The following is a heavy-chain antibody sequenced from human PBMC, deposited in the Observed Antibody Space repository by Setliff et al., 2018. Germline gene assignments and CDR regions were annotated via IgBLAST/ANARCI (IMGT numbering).Heavy chain of an antibody. J-gene: IGHJ4*02. V-gene: IGHV3-23*03. Sequence: GSLRLSCAASGFTFRSNAMNWVRQAPAKGLEWVSVIYTGESTTYYADSVKGRFTVSRDNTKNTLYLQMNDLRAEDTAIYYCARCSSWHGHYPHFNYWGQGTLVTVSS. CDR1: GFTFRSNA. D-gene: IGHD6-13*01. CDR2: IYTGESTT. CDR3: ARCSSWHGHYPHFNY.